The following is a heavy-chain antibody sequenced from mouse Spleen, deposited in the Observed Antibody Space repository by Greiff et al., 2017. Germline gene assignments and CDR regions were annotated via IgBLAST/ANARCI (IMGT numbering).Heavy chain of an antibody. CDR2: INPNNGGT. CDR1: GYTFTDYN. V-gene: IGHV1-22*01. Sequence: DVQLQESGPELVKPGASVKMSCKASGYTFTDYNMHWVKQSHGKSLEWIGYINPNNGGTSYNQKFKGKATLTVNKSSSTAYMELRSLTSEDSAVYYCATSPNWAYWYFDVWGAGTTVTVSS. J-gene: IGHJ1*01. D-gene: IGHD4-1*02. CDR3: ATSPNWAYWYFDV.